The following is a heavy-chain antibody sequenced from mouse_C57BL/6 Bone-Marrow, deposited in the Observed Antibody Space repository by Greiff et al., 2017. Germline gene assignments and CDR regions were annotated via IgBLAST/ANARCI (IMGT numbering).Heavy chain of an antibody. CDR1: GYTFTDYN. CDR3: AREGGIGGFAY. CDR2: INPNNGGT. Sequence: VQLQQSGPELVKPGASVKIPCKASGYTFTDYNMDWVKQSHGKSLEWIGDINPNNGGTIYNQKFKGKATLTVDKSSSTAYMELRSLTSEDTAVYYCAREGGIGGFAYWGQGTLVTVSA. D-gene: IGHD2-14*01. V-gene: IGHV1-18*01. J-gene: IGHJ3*01.